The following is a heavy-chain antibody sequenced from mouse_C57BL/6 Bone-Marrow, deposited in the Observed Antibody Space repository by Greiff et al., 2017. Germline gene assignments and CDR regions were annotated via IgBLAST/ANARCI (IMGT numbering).Heavy chain of an antibody. V-gene: IGHV14-4*01. CDR3: TYYYDSSFRWYFDV. CDR1: GFNIKDDY. CDR2: IDPENGDP. J-gene: IGHJ1*03. D-gene: IGHD1-1*01. Sequence: EVQLQQSGAELVRPGASVKLSCTASGFNIKDDYMHWVKPRPEPGLEWIGWIDPENGDPESASKFQGKATITADTSSTTAYMQLSSLTSEDTAVDYCTYYYDSSFRWYFDVWGTGTTVTVSS.